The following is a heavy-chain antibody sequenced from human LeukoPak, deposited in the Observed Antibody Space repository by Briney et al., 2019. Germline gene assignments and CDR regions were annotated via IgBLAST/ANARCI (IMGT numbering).Heavy chain of an antibody. CDR3: ATKSRHITIFGVIPSWFDL. Sequence: ASVKVSCKISGYPLTELSMHWVRQAPGKGLEWMGGFVPEDDKTIYAQIFQGRVTVTEDTSTDTAYMEMSSLRSEDTAVYYCATKSRHITIFGVIPSWFDLWGQGTLVTVSS. CDR2: FVPEDDKT. CDR1: GYPLTELS. V-gene: IGHV1-24*01. D-gene: IGHD3-3*01. J-gene: IGHJ5*02.